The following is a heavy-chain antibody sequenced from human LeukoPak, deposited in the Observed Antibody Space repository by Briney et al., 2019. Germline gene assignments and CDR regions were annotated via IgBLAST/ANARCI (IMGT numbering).Heavy chain of an antibody. V-gene: IGHV3-49*04. CDR2: IRSKAYGGTT. J-gene: IGHJ4*02. Sequence: GGSLRLSCAASGFTFSNAWMSWVRQAPGKGLEWVGFIRSKAYGGTTEYAASVKGRFTISRDDSKSIAYLQMNSLKTEDTAVYYCTTGRSYYYDSSGYLDYWGQGTLVTVSS. CDR1: GFTFSNAW. D-gene: IGHD3-22*01. CDR3: TTGRSYYYDSSGYLDY.